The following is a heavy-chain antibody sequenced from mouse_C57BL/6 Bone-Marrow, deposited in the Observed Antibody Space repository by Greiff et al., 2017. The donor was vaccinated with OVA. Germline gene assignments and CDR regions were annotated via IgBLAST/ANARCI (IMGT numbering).Heavy chain of an antibody. CDR3: ARPHYYGSSYGAWFAY. CDR2: ISSGGSYT. Sequence: EVQVVESGGDLVKPGGSLKLSCAASGFTFSSYGMSWVRQTPDKRLEWVATISSGGSYTYYPDSVKGRFTISRDNAKNTLYLQMNSLKSEDTAMYYCARPHYYGSSYGAWFAYWGKGTLVTVSA. V-gene: IGHV5-6*01. D-gene: IGHD1-1*01. CDR1: GFTFSSYG. J-gene: IGHJ3*01.